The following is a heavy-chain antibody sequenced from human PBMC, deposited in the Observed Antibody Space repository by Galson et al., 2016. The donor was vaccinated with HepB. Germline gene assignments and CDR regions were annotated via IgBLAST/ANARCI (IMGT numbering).Heavy chain of an antibody. V-gene: IGHV3-11*01. CDR2: ISGGGESI. CDR1: GFTFNDYF. CDR3: ARDETGDYYYGVDV. Sequence: SLRLSCAASGFTFNDYFINWIRQAPGKGLEWVSHISGGGESISYADSVKGRFTISRDNAKNSVFLQMNSLRAEDTAVYFCARDETGDYYYGVDVWGQGTTVTVSS. J-gene: IGHJ6*02.